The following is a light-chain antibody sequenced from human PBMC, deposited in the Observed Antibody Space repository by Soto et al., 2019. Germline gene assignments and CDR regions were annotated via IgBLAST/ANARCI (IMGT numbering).Light chain of an antibody. CDR2: AAS. J-gene: IGKJ2*01. CDR3: QQYGSSPAYT. V-gene: IGKV3-20*01. Sequence: EIVLTQSPGTLSLSPGERATLSCRASQSVSSSYLAWYQQKPRQAPRLLIYAASSRATGIPDRFSGSGSGTDFTLTISRLEHEDVAVYYCQQYGSSPAYTFGQGTKLEIK. CDR1: QSVSSSY.